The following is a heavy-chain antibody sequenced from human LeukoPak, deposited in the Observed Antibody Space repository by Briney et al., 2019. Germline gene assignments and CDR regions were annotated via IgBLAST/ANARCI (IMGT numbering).Heavy chain of an antibody. CDR2: IYYSGST. V-gene: IGHV4-39*01. CDR1: GGSISSSSYY. J-gene: IGHJ4*02. CDR3: ARRLRDYDILTGYGPSYFDY. Sequence: PSETLSLTCTVSGGSISSSSYYWGWIRQPPGKGLEWIGSIYYSGSTYYNPSLKGRVTISVDTSKNQFSLKLSSVTATDTAVYYCARRLRDYDILTGYGPSYFDYWGQGTLVTVSS. D-gene: IGHD3-9*01.